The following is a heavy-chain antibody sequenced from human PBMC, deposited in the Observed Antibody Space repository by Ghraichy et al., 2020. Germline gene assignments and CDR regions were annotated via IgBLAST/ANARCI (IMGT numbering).Heavy chain of an antibody. CDR3: AKDQADSSGWLVDY. CDR1: GFTFSSYG. Sequence: GGSLRLSCAASGFTFSSYGMHWVRQAPGKGLEWVAFIRYDGSNKYYADSVKGRFTISRDNSKNTLYLQMNSLRAEDTAVYYCAKDQADSSGWLVDYWGQGTLVTVSS. V-gene: IGHV3-30*02. D-gene: IGHD6-19*01. J-gene: IGHJ4*02. CDR2: IRYDGSNK.